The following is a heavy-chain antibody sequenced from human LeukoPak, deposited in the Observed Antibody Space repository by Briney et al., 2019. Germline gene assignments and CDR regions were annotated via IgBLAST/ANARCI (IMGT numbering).Heavy chain of an antibody. CDR3: ARLQTNVLRFLENWFDP. J-gene: IGHJ5*02. CDR2: INHSGST. CDR1: GGSFSGYY. D-gene: IGHD3-3*01. Sequence: SETLSLTCAVYGGSFSGYYWSWIRQPPGKGLEWIGEINHSGSTNYNPSLKSRVTISVDRSKNQFSLKLSSVTAADTAVYYCARLQTNVLRFLENWFDPWGQGTLVTVSS. V-gene: IGHV4-34*01.